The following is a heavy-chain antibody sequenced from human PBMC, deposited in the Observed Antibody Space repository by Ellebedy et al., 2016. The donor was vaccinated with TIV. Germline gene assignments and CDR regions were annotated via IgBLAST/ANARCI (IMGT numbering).Heavy chain of an antibody. J-gene: IGHJ4*02. Sequence: GESLKISCKTSGYSFASYWIGWVRQMPGKGLEWMGLIFPGDAVSTYSPSFQGQVTISADKSISTAYPQWGSLKASDTAMYYCVRYEGYEIAGIDYWGQGTLVTVSS. CDR1: GYSFASYW. D-gene: IGHD1-1*01. CDR3: VRYEGYEIAGIDY. CDR2: IFPGDAVS. V-gene: IGHV5-51*01.